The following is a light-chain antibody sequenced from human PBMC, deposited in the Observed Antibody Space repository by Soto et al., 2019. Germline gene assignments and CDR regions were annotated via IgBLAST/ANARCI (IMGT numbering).Light chain of an antibody. CDR2: SNN. V-gene: IGLV1-44*01. J-gene: IGLJ2*01. CDR3: AAWDDSLNGVE. Sequence: QSVLTQPPSASGTPGQRGTISCSGSSSNIGSSTVNWYQHLPGTAPKLLIYSNNARSSGVPDRFSGSKSGTSDSLAISGLQSEDEADYYCAAWDDSLNGVEFGGGTQVTVL. CDR1: SSNIGSST.